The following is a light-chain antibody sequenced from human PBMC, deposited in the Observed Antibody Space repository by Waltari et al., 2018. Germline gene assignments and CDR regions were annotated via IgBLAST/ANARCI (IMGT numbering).Light chain of an antibody. V-gene: IGLV3-19*01. CDR3: NSRDSSGNHVV. J-gene: IGLJ2*01. CDR2: GKN. CDR1: SLRSYY. Sequence: SSELTQAPAVSVALGQTVRITCQGDSLRSYYARWYQQKPGQAPVLVIYGKNNRPSWIPDRFSGSSSGNTASLTITGAQAEDEADYYCNSRDSSGNHVVFGGGTKLTVL.